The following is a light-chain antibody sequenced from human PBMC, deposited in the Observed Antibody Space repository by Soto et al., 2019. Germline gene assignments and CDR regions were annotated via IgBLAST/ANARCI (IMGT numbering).Light chain of an antibody. CDR2: KAS. CDR1: QTISSW. V-gene: IGKV1-5*03. CDR3: QPYNSYSEA. Sequence: DIQMTQSPSTLSGSVGDRVTITFRASQTISSWLAWYQQKPGKAPKLLIYKASILKSGVTLRFSGSGSGTEFTLTISSLQPDDFATYYCQPYNSYSEAFGQGTKVDIK. J-gene: IGKJ1*01.